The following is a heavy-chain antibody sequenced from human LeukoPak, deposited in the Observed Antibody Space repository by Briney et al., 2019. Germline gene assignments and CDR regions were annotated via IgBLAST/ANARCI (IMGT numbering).Heavy chain of an antibody. CDR1: NYTFTSYG. CDR3: ARGAYDYVWGSYRKPGYYFDY. V-gene: IGHV1-69*13. D-gene: IGHD3-16*02. CDR2: IIPIFGTA. Sequence: ASVKVSCKASNYTFTSYGISWVRQAPGQGLEWMGGIIPIFGTANYAQKFQGRVTITADESTSTAYMELSSLRSEDAAVYYCARGAYDYVWGSYRKPGYYFDYWGQGTLVTVSS. J-gene: IGHJ4*02.